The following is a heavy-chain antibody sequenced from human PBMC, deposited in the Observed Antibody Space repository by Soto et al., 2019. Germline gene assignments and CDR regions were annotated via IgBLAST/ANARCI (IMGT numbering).Heavy chain of an antibody. J-gene: IGHJ4*02. CDR3: ARGGLMVYAMFDY. CDR1: GGSFSGYY. CDR2: INHSGST. V-gene: IGHV4-34*01. D-gene: IGHD2-8*01. Sequence: QVQLQQWGAGLLEPSETLSLTCAVYGGSFSGYYWSWIRQPPGKGLEWIGEINHSGSTKYNPSLKSRVTISGDTSKNQFSLRLSSVTAADTALYYCARGGLMVYAMFDYWGQGTLVTVSS.